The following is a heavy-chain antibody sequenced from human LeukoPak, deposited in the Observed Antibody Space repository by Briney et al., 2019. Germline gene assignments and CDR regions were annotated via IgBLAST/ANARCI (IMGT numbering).Heavy chain of an antibody. V-gene: IGHV3-43*02. CDR2: INGDGGRT. Sequence: GQSLRLSCAASGFIFAAYAMHWVRQVPGKGLEWVSLINGDGGRTFYADSVRGRFTISRDNSKNSLYLQMSGLRPEDTAFFYCAKATGHGDFRTDYWGQGTLVTVSS. D-gene: IGHD1-1*01. CDR1: GFIFAAYA. CDR3: AKATGHGDFRTDY. J-gene: IGHJ4*02.